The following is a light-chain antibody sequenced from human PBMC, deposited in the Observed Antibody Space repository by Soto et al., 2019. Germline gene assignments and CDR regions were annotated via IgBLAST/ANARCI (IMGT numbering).Light chain of an antibody. J-gene: IGLJ3*02. CDR2: GNI. V-gene: IGLV1-40*01. CDR1: SSNIGARFD. Sequence: QSVLTQPPSVSGAPGQRVTISCTGGSSNIGARFDVHWYRQLPGTAPKLLIFGNINRPSGVPDRFSGSTSGTSASLAISGLQAEDEADYYCQSYDISLTSGVFGGGTQLTVL. CDR3: QSYDISLTSGV.